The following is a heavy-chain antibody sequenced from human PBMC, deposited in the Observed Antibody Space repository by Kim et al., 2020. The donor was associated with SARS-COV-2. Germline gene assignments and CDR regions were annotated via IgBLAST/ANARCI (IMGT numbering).Heavy chain of an antibody. Sequence: SETLSLTCTVSGGSISSDYWCWIRQRAGTGQEWDGRGCTSGSSNYNHTLKRRVTVSVYTSKTQFSLYLSPVSAAATAVYHYSCARHWNSGHYYDMDVWG. J-gene: IGHJ6*02. D-gene: IGHD1-1*01. CDR3: SCARHWNSGHYYDMDV. CDR1: GGSISSDY. CDR2: GCTSGSS. V-gene: IGHV4-4*07.